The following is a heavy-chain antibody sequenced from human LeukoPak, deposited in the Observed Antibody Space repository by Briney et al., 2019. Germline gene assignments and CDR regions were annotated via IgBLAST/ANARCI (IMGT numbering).Heavy chain of an antibody. J-gene: IGHJ6*03. CDR3: ATTQAWGHPYYYYYMDV. D-gene: IGHD3-16*01. V-gene: IGHV3-30*19. CDR2: ISYDGSNK. CDR1: GFTFSSYG. Sequence: GRSLRLSCAASGFTFSSYGMYWVRQAPGKGLEWVAVISYDGSNKYYADSVKGRFTISRDNSKNTLYLQMNSLRAEDTAVYYCATTQAWGHPYYYYYMDVWGKGPRSPSP.